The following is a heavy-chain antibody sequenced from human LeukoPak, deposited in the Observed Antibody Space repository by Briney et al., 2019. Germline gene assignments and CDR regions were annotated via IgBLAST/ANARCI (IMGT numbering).Heavy chain of an antibody. CDR3: ARGDWYFAL. CDR2: VNPDNGVT. V-gene: IGHV1-2*02. J-gene: IGHJ2*01. Sequence: ASVKVSCKASGYTFSDFYIHWVRQAPGQGLEWLGYVNPDNGVTNYAQKIRGRVTLTRDTSITTAYMELTSLTSDDTAIYYCARGDWYFALWGRGTLVTVS. CDR1: GYTFSDFY.